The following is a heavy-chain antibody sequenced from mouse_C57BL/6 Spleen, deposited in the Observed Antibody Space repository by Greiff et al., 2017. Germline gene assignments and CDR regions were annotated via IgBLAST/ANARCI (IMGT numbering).Heavy chain of an antibody. CDR2: ISYDGSN. CDR3: ARGRGYDYDAWFAY. Sequence: DVKLQESGPGLVKPSQSLSLTCSVTGYSITSGYYWNWIRQFPGNKLEWMGYISYDGSNNYNPSLKNRISITRDTSKNQFFLKLNSVTTENTATYYGARGRGYDYDAWFAYWGQGTLVTVSA. J-gene: IGHJ3*01. V-gene: IGHV3-6*01. D-gene: IGHD2-4*01. CDR1: GYSITSGYY.